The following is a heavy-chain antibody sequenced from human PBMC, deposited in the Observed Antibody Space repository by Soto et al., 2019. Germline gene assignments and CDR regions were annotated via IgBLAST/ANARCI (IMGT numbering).Heavy chain of an antibody. CDR2: INPADSDI. Sequence: EVQLVQSGAEVKKPGESLKISCQTSGYTFTNYWIGWVRQMPGKGLEWLGIINPADSDIRYNPSFEGKVTISVDKSISTAVLQWSSLQAAATATYYCARRGERSDWYIVAIPFESWGQGTLVTVSS. J-gene: IGHJ4*02. CDR1: GYTFTNYW. CDR3: ARRGERSDWYIVAIPFES. V-gene: IGHV5-51*01. D-gene: IGHD6-19*01.